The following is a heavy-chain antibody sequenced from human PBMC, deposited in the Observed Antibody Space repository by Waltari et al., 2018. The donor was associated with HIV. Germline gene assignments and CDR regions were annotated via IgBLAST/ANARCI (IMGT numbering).Heavy chain of an antibody. Sequence: QVQLVQSGAEVKKPGASVKVSCKASGYTFTGYYMHWVRQAPGQGLEWMGLINPNSGVTNYAQKLQGRVTMTSDTSISTSYMELSRLRSDDTAVYYCATALYSSSSAGSIDYWGQGTLVTVSS. D-gene: IGHD6-6*01. J-gene: IGHJ4*02. CDR3: ATALYSSSSAGSIDY. CDR1: GYTFTGYY. V-gene: IGHV1-2*02. CDR2: INPNSGVT.